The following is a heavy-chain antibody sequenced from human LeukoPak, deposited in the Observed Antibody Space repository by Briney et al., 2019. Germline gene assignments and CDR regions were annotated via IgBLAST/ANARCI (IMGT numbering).Heavy chain of an antibody. J-gene: IGHJ4*02. CDR2: TFSSGAT. V-gene: IGHV4-61*05. CDR3: ARRSRDGYFLDS. Sequence: SETLSLTCTVSGGXISSSSYYWGWIRQPPGKGLQWIGHTFSSGATTYNPSLKSRVTISVDTSRSQFSLNLSSVTAADTAVYYCARRSRDGYFLDSWGQGTLVTVSS. D-gene: IGHD5-24*01. CDR1: GGXISSSSYY.